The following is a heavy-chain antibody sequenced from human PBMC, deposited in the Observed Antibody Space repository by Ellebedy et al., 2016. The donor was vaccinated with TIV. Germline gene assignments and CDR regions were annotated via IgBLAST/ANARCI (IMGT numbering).Heavy chain of an antibody. V-gene: IGHV5-51*01. D-gene: IGHD7-27*01. CDR3: AAYTKWGTTYYFDY. CDR2: IYPGDSDT. Sequence: GESLKISCKGSGYTFTSYWIGWVRQMPGKGLEWMGIIYPGDSDTRYSPSFQGQVTISADKSISTAYLQWSSLKASDTAMYYCAAYTKWGTTYYFDYWGQGPRSPSPQ. CDR1: GYTFTSYW. J-gene: IGHJ4*02.